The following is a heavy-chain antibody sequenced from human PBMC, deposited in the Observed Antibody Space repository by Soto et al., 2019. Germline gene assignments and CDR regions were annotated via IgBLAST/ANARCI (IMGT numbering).Heavy chain of an antibody. J-gene: IGHJ6*02. D-gene: IGHD5-18*01. CDR2: ISYDGSNK. CDR1: GFTFSSYG. CDR3: AKGGLDTAMVPGQHYYYGMDV. V-gene: IGHV3-30*18. Sequence: QVQLVESGGGVVQPGRSLRLSCAASGFTFSSYGMHWVRQAPGKGLEWVAVISYDGSNKYYADSVKGRFTISRDNSKNTLYLQMNSLRAEDTAVYYCAKGGLDTAMVPGQHYYYGMDVWGQGTTVTVSS.